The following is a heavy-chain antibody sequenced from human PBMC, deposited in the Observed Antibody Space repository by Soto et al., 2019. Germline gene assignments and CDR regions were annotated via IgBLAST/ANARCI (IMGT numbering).Heavy chain of an antibody. J-gene: IGHJ6*03. CDR3: AKDGPGTYYYYYYYMDV. CDR2: ISYDGSNK. CDR1: GFTFSSYG. V-gene: IGHV3-30*18. Sequence: PVGSLRLSCAASGFTFSSYGMHWVRQAPGKGLEWVAVISYDGSNKYYADSVKGRFTISRDNSKNTLYLQMNSLGAEDTAVYYCAKDGPGTYYYYYYYMDVWGKGTTVTVSS.